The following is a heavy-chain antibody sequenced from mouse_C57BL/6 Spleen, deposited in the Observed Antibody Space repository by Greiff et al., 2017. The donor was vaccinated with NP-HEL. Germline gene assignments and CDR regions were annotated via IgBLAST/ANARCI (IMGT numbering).Heavy chain of an antibody. CDR3: TKHSGYGFAY. D-gene: IGHD3-2*02. Sequence: EVKVEESGGGLVQPGGSMKLSCVASGFTFSNYWMNWVRQSPEKGLEWVAQIRLKSDNYATHYAESVKGRFTISRDDSKSSVYLQMNNLRAEDTGIYYCTKHSGYGFAYWGQGTLVTVSA. CDR1: GFTFSNYW. V-gene: IGHV6-3*01. J-gene: IGHJ3*01. CDR2: IRLKSDNYAT.